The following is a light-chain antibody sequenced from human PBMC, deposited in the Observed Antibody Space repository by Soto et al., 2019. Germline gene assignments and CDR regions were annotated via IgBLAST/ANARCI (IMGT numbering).Light chain of an antibody. CDR2: DAS. CDR1: QSVSSY. CDR3: QQRSNQASEAT. J-gene: IGKJ5*01. V-gene: IGKV3-11*01. Sequence: EIVLTQSPATLSFSPGERATLSCRASQSVSSYLAWYQQKPGQAPRLLIYDASNRATGIPARFSGSGSGTDCTLTISSREPEDFAVYYCQQRSNQASEATFGQGKRLEIK.